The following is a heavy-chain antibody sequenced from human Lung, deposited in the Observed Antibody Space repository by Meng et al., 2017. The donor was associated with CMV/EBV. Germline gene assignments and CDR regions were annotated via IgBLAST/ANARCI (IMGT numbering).Heavy chain of an antibody. CDR2: ISSSGTTI. D-gene: IGHD3-3*01. CDR3: ARVDFKRIYNFWNGEGPRTYGMDV. J-gene: IGHJ6*02. V-gene: IGHV3-11*01. CDR1: GFSFSDYY. Sequence: GGSLRLSCAASGFSFSDYYMSWIRQAPGKGLEWVSYISSSGTTIYYADSVKGRFTISRDNAENSLYPQVNSLRAEDTAVYYCARVDFKRIYNFWNGEGPRTYGMDVWGQGTTVTVSS.